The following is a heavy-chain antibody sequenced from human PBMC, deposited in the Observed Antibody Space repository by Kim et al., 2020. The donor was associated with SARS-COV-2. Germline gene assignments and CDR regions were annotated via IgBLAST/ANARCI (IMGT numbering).Heavy chain of an antibody. Sequence: GGSLRLSCAASGFTFDDYAMRWVRQAPGKGLEWVSGISWNSGSIGYADSVKGRFTISRDNAMNSLYLQMNSLRAEDTALYYCANDIRFGDRTEVPWAQGTLVTVSS. D-gene: IGHD3-10*01. CDR2: ISWNSGSI. CDR1: GFTFDDYA. J-gene: IGHJ5*02. CDR3: ANDIRFGDRTEVP. V-gene: IGHV3-9*01.